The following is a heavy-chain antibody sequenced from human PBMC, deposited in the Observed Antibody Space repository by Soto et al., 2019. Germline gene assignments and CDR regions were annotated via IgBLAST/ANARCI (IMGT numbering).Heavy chain of an antibody. V-gene: IGHV1-2*02. J-gene: IGHJ5*02. CDR1: EYTFTGYY. CDR3: ARGGIGSAYYSGGNWVDP. D-gene: IGHD3-22*01. Sequence: QVQLVQSGADVKKPGASVRVSCKASEYTFTGYYMHWVRQAPGQGLEWMGWINPNNGDTNYAQEFQGRVTMTTDTSISTAYMELSRLTSDDTAVYYCARGGIGSAYYSGGNWVDPWGQGTLVSVSS. CDR2: INPNNGDT.